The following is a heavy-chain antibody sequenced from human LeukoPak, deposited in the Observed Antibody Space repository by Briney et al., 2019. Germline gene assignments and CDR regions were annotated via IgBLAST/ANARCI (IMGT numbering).Heavy chain of an antibody. Sequence: GASVKVSCKASGYTFTSYGISWVRQAPGKGLEWMGGFDPEDGETIYAQKFQGRVTMTEDTSTDTAYMGLSSLRSEDTAVYYCATRGVHYYDSSGDFQHWGQGTLVTVSS. V-gene: IGHV1-24*01. CDR2: FDPEDGET. D-gene: IGHD3-22*01. J-gene: IGHJ1*01. CDR1: GYTFTSYG. CDR3: ATRGVHYYDSSGDFQH.